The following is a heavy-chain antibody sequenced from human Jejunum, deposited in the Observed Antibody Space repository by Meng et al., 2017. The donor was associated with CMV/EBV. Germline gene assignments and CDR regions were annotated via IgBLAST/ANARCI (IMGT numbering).Heavy chain of an antibody. D-gene: IGHD4-23*01. V-gene: IGHV3-23*01. CDR3: SRDRWSEGSAGV. CDR2: ITLSGNTA. Sequence: AAGFSLRSHGMNWVRQAPGKGLEWVASITLSGNTAYYAESAKGRFTISKDNSKNTLYLQMTSLTGDDTAVYYCSRDRWSEGSAGVWGQGTGVTVSS. J-gene: IGHJ3*01. CDR1: GFSLRSHG.